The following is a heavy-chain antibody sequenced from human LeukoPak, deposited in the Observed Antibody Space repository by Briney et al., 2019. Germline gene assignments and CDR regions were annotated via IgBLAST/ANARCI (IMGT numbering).Heavy chain of an antibody. CDR1: GGSISSGGYY. J-gene: IGHJ4*02. CDR3: ARAPYDSSGYYYSFDY. CDR2: IYYSGST. V-gene: IGHV4-31*03. Sequence: SQTLSLTCTVSGGSISSGGYYWSWIRQHPGKGLEWIGYIYYSGSTYYNPSLKSRVTISVDTSKNQFSLKLSSVTAADTAVYYCARAPYDSSGYYYSFDYWGQGTLVTVSS. D-gene: IGHD3-22*01.